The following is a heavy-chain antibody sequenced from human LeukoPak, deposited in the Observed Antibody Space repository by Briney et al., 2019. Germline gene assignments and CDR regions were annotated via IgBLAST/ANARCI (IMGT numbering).Heavy chain of an antibody. D-gene: IGHD3-3*01. Sequence: SETLSLTCAVPGGSISSSHWWSWVRQPPGKGLEWIGEIYHSGSTNYNPSLKSRVTISVDKSKNQFSLKLSSVTAADTAVYYCARVSWDDLWSGYLGNWGQGTLVTVSS. V-gene: IGHV4-4*02. CDR2: IYHSGST. CDR3: ARVSWDDLWSGYLGN. CDR1: GGSISSSHW. J-gene: IGHJ4*02.